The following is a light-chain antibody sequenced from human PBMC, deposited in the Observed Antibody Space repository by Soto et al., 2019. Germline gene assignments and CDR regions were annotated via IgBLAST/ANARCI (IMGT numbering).Light chain of an antibody. V-gene: IGKV3-20*01. J-gene: IGKJ1*01. CDR1: QSVSSTY. Sequence: EIVLTHSTGTLSLSPVEISTLSCRASQSVSSTYLAWYQQKPGQAPRLLIYGASSRATGIPDRFSGSGSGTDFTLTISRLEPEDFAVYFCQQYGSSWTFGQGTKVDIK. CDR3: QQYGSSWT. CDR2: GAS.